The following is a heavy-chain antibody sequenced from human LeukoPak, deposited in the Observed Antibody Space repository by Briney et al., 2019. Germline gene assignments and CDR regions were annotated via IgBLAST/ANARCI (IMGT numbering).Heavy chain of an antibody. Sequence: PSETLSLTCTASGGSISSYYWSWIRQPPGKGLEWIGYIYYSGSTNYNPSLKSRVTISVDTSKNQFSLKLSSVTAADTAVYYCARAGYNGGGDNWFDPWGQGTLVTVSS. D-gene: IGHD5-24*01. CDR2: IYYSGST. CDR1: GGSISSYY. J-gene: IGHJ5*02. V-gene: IGHV4-59*01. CDR3: ARAGYNGGGDNWFDP.